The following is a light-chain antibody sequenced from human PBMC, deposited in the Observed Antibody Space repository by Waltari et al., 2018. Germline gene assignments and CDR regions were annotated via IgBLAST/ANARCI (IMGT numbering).Light chain of an antibody. CDR1: QAIDNF. J-gene: IGKJ4*01. V-gene: IGKV1-9*01. Sequence: DVQLTQSPPFLSASVGDRVTITCRASQAIDNFLVWYQQIPGRAPKLLIYDASTLQSGVPSRFSGSRSGTEFTLTISSLQPEDFATYYCQQFGNYPLTYGGGTRLQIK. CDR2: DAS. CDR3: QQFGNYPLT.